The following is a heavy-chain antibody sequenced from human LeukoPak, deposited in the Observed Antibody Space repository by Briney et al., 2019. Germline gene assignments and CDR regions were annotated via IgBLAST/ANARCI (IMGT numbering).Heavy chain of an antibody. CDR1: GFTFSSYG. V-gene: IGHV3-30*18. Sequence: GGSLRLSCAASGFTFSSYGMHWVRQAPGKGLEWVAVISYDGSNKYYADSVKGRFTISRDNSENTLYLQMNSLRAEDTAVYYCANVLSGSYPYWLDYWGQGTLVTVSS. D-gene: IGHD3-10*01. J-gene: IGHJ4*02. CDR2: ISYDGSNK. CDR3: ANVLSGSYPYWLDY.